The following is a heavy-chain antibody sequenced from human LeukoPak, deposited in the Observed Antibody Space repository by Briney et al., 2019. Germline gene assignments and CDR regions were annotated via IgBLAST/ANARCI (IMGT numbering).Heavy chain of an antibody. CDR1: GFTFSSYW. CDR2: IKQDGSEK. J-gene: IGHJ4*02. CDR3: AGDTLYCSGGSCYSYFDY. Sequence: GGSLRLSCAASGFTFSSYWMSWVRQAPGKGLEWVANIKQDGSEKYYVDSVKGRFTISRDNAKNSLYLQMNSLRAEDTAVYYCAGDTLYCSGGSCYSYFDYWGQGTLVTVSS. V-gene: IGHV3-7*01. D-gene: IGHD2-15*01.